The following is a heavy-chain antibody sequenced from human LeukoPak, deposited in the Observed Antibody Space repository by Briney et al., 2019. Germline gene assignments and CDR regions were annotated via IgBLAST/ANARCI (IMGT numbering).Heavy chain of an antibody. CDR2: IIPIFGTA. Sequence: SVKVSCKASGGTFSSYAISWVRQAPGQGLEWMGGIIPIFGTANYAQKFQGRVTITADESTSTAYMELSSLRSEDTAVYYCARELTTVTTAWYFNLWGRGTLVTVSS. CDR1: GGTFSSYA. V-gene: IGHV1-69*13. CDR3: ARELTTVTTAWYFNL. J-gene: IGHJ2*01. D-gene: IGHD4-17*01.